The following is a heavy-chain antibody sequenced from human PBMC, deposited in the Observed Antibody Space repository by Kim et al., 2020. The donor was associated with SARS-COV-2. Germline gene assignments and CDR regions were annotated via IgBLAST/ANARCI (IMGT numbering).Heavy chain of an antibody. CDR1: GGSISSGGYY. J-gene: IGHJ5*02. CDR2: IYYSGST. D-gene: IGHD1-26*01. Sequence: SETLSLTCTVSGGSISSGGYYWSWIRQHPGKGLEWIGYIYYSGSTYYNPSLKRRVTISVDTSKNQFSLKLGSVTAADTAVYYCARFGLGAAGPRWFAPWGQGPLVTVSS. V-gene: IGHV4-31*03. CDR3: ARFGLGAAGPRWFAP.